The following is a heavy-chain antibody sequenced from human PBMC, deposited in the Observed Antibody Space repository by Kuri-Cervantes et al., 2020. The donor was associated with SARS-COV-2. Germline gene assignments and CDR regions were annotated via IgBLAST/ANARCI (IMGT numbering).Heavy chain of an antibody. CDR3: TRMSTHYYDFWSGGYRDFDY. CDR1: GFSFRDFG. D-gene: IGHD3-3*01. V-gene: IGHV3-49*03. Sequence: GESLKISCTTSGFSFRDFGVTWFRQAPGKGLEWVGFIKSKAYGETAEYAASVKGRFTISRDDSKTIAYLQMNSLKTEDTAVYYCTRMSTHYYDFWSGGYRDFDYWGQGTLVTVSS. CDR2: IKSKAYGETA. J-gene: IGHJ4*02.